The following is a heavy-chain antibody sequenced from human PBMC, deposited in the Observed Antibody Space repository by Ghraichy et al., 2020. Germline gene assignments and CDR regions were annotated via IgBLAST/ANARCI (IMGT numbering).Heavy chain of an antibody. CDR3: ARRAAAQVGWFDP. J-gene: IGHJ5*02. D-gene: IGHD6-13*01. CDR2: IYYSGST. CDR1: GGSISSSSYY. V-gene: IGHV4-39*01. Sequence: SETLSLTCTVSGGSISSSSYYWGWIRQPPGKGLEWIGSIYYSGSTYYNPSLKSRVTISVDTSKNQFSLKLSSVTAADTAVYYCARRAAAQVGWFDPWGQGTLVTVSS.